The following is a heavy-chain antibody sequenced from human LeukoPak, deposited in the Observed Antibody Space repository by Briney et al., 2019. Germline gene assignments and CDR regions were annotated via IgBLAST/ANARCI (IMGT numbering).Heavy chain of an antibody. D-gene: IGHD3-10*01. J-gene: IGHJ4*02. Sequence: PGGSLRLSCAASGFTFSSYSMNWVRQAPGKGLEWVSSISSSSNYIYYADSVKGRFTISRDNAKNSLYLQMNSLRAEDTAVYYCARSLRGRGYYFDYWGQGILVTVSS. CDR3: ARSLRGRGYYFDY. CDR1: GFTFSSYS. CDR2: ISSSSNYI. V-gene: IGHV3-21*01.